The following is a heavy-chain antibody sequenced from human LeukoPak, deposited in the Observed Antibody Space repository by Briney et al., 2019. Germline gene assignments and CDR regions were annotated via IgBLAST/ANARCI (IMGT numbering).Heavy chain of an antibody. CDR3: ARLGYCSSTSCYPNY. CDR1: GGSISSSNW. CDR2: IYHSGST. D-gene: IGHD2-2*01. J-gene: IGHJ4*02. V-gene: IGHV4-4*02. Sequence: SGTLSLTCAVSGGSISSSNWWSWVRQPPGKGPEWIGEIYHSGSTDYNPSLKSRVTISVDTSKNQFSLKLRFVTAADTAVYYCARLGYCSSTSCYPNYRGQGALVTVSS.